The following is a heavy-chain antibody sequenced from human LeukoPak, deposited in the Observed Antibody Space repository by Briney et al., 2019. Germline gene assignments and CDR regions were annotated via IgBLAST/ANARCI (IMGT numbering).Heavy chain of an antibody. J-gene: IGHJ4*02. V-gene: IGHV7-4-1*02. CDR3: ARGPLYYDILTGQFDY. CDR1: GYTFTTYA. D-gene: IGHD3-9*01. CDR2: INTNTGNP. Sequence: GASVKVSCKASGYTFTTYAMNWVRQAPGQGLEWMGWINTNTGNPTYAQSFTGRFVFSLDTSVSTAYLQISSLKAEDTAVYYCARGPLYYDILTGQFDYWGQGTLVTVSS.